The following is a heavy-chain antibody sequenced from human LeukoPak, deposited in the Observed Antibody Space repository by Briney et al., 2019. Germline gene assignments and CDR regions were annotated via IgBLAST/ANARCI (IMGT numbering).Heavy chain of an antibody. V-gene: IGHV3-48*01. J-gene: IGHJ3*02. Sequence: GGSLRLSCEGSTFSFSRYSMNWVRQAPGKGLEWLSYISSSSGLIYESDAVKGRFTISRDNSKNTLYLQMNSLRAEDTAVYYCARRLTGYYRDAFDIWGQGTMVTVSS. CDR1: TFSFSRYS. D-gene: IGHD3-9*01. CDR2: ISSSSGLI. CDR3: ARRLTGYYRDAFDI.